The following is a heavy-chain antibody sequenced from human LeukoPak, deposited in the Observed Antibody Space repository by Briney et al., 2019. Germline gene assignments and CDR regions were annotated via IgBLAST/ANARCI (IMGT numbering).Heavy chain of an antibody. J-gene: IGHJ2*01. V-gene: IGHV4-59*01. CDR1: GDSISSYY. Sequence: SETLSLTCTVSGDSISSYYWSWIRQPPGKGLEWIAYIYYSGSTNYNPSLKSRVTISIDTSRSQFSLNLSFVTAADTAVYYCARGSGNPYFDLWGRGTLVTVSS. CDR2: IYYSGST. CDR3: ARGSGNPYFDL. D-gene: IGHD1-14*01.